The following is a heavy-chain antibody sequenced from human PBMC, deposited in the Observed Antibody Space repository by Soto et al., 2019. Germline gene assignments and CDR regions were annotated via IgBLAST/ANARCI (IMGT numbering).Heavy chain of an antibody. J-gene: IGHJ2*01. V-gene: IGHV3-21*01. CDR3: ARDRGTVTTIGWYFDL. Sequence: PGGSLRLSCAASGFTFSSYSMNWVRQAPGKGLEWVSSISSSSSYIYYAGSVKGRFTISRDNAKNSLYLQMNSLRAEDTAVYYCARDRGTVTTIGWYFDLWGRGTLVTVSS. D-gene: IGHD4-17*01. CDR2: ISSSSSYI. CDR1: GFTFSSYS.